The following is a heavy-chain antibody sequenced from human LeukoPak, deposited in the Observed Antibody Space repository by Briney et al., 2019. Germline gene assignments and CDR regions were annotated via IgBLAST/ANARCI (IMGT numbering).Heavy chain of an antibody. V-gene: IGHV4-59*08. CDR1: GASITGYY. Sequence: AESLCPTCTVSGASITGYYWSWIRQPPGKGLEWVWFIYSSGTSTYYPALERRVTISVDTSKNQFSLNLSSVNAADTAAYYGGRHLGGGIYVVYWGEGALVSASS. J-gene: IGHJ4*02. CDR2: IYSSGTS. D-gene: IGHD3-16*01. CDR3: GRHLGGGIYVVY.